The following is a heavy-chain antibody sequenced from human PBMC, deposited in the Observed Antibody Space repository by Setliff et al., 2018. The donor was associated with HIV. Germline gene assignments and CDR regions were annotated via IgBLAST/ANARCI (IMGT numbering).Heavy chain of an antibody. CDR3: ARGPLDSSGYRSDAFDI. J-gene: IGHJ3*02. Sequence: PSETLSLTCAVYVGSFSGYYWSWIRQPPGKGLEWIGEISHSGRTNYNPSLKSRVTISVDTSKNQFSLKLSSVTAADTAVYYCARGPLDSSGYRSDAFDIWGQGTVVTVSS. V-gene: IGHV4-34*01. CDR2: ISHSGRT. CDR1: VGSFSGYY. D-gene: IGHD3-22*01.